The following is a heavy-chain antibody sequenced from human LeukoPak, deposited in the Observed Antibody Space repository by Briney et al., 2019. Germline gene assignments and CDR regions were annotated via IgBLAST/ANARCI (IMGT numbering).Heavy chain of an antibody. Sequence: SETLSLTCTVSGGSISSYYWSWLRQPPGKGLEWIGYIYHTGSTNSNPSLKSRVTISVDTSKNQFSLKLSSVTAADTAVYYCARHANSDAFDIWGQGTMVTVSS. J-gene: IGHJ3*02. V-gene: IGHV4-59*01. CDR3: ARHANSDAFDI. CDR1: GGSISSYY. CDR2: IYHTGST. D-gene: IGHD4/OR15-4a*01.